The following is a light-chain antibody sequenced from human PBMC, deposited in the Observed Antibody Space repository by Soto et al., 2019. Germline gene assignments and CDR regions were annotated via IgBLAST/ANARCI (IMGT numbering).Light chain of an antibody. Sequence: QSALTQPASVSGSPGQSITISCTGTSSDVGSDNLVSWYQQHPGTAPKLMISEVSKRPSGISDRFSGSKSGSTASLTISGLQAEDEADYYCCSYAGTSTHTVFGGGTQLTVL. J-gene: IGLJ7*01. V-gene: IGLV2-23*02. CDR3: CSYAGTSTHTV. CDR2: EVS. CDR1: SSDVGSDNL.